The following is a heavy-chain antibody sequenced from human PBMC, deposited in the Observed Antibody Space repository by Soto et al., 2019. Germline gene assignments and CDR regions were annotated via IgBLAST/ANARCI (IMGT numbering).Heavy chain of an antibody. CDR1: GGSISRGGYY. CDR3: ARIAVPGASY. D-gene: IGHD7-27*01. Sequence: TLSLTCSVSGGSISRGGYYWSWIRQHPGEGLEYIGYIYETGATYYKPSLKSRVSISADTSKNQFSLKLSSVTGADTAVYFCARIAVPGASYWGQGALVTVS. V-gene: IGHV4-31*03. J-gene: IGHJ4*02. CDR2: IYETGAT.